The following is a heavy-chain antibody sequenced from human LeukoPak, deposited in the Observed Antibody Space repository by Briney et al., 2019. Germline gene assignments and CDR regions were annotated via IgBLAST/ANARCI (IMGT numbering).Heavy chain of an antibody. CDR1: GFTFSDYY. Sequence: GGSLRLSCAASGFTFSDYYMTWIRQAPGKGLEWVSYISSRSNYANYADSVKGRFTISRDNAKNSLYLQMNSLRVEDTAVYYCARAGGSYYGDWGQGTLVTVSS. CDR2: ISSRSNYA. CDR3: ARAGGSYYGD. V-gene: IGHV3-11*06. J-gene: IGHJ4*02. D-gene: IGHD1-26*01.